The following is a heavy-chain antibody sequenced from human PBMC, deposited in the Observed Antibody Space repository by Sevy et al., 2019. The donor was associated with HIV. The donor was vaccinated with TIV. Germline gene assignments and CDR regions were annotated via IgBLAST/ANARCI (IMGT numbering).Heavy chain of an antibody. J-gene: IGHJ4*02. D-gene: IGHD3-22*01. CDR2: IFPDDSET. CDR1: GYSFTSHW. CDR3: ATSRSGYFDSSGYYIY. V-gene: IGHV5-51*01. Sequence: GESLKISCKGSGYSFTSHWIGWVRHMPRKGLEWMGIIFPDDSETRYSPSFQGQVTFSADKSINTAYLQWGSLKASDTAMYYCATSRSGYFDSSGYYIYWGQGTLVTVSS.